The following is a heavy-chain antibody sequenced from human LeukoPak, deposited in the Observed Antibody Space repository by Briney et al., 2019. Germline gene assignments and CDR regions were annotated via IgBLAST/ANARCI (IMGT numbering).Heavy chain of an antibody. J-gene: IGHJ3*02. V-gene: IGHV4-34*01. D-gene: IGHD1-26*01. CDR1: GGSFSGYF. CDR3: ARVRRYSGSYYAFDI. CDR2: INHSGTS. Sequence: SETLSLTCAVCGGSFSGYFWEWIRQPPGKGLEWIGEINHSGTSNSNPSLKTRATISVDTSKNQFSLKLRSVTAADTAVYYCARVRRYSGSYYAFDIWGQGTMVTVSS.